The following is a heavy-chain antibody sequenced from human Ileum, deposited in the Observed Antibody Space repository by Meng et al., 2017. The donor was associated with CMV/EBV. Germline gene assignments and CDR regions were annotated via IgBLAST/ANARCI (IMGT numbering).Heavy chain of an antibody. Sequence: GGSLRLSCAASGFTVSTNYMSWVRQAPGKGREWVSITYTDGTTYYADSVKGRFTISRDNSKNTLYLQMNSLRAEDTDVYYCAKSTVVNLGGFWGRGSLVTFSS. CDR3: AKSTVVNLGGF. J-gene: IGHJ4*02. CDR1: GFTVSTNY. V-gene: IGHV3-66*02. D-gene: IGHD4-23*01. CDR2: TYTDGTT.